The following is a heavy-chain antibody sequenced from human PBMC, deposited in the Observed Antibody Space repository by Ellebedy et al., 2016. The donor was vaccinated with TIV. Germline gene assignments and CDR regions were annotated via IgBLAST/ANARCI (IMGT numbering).Heavy chain of an antibody. CDR1: GFTFSSYG. V-gene: IGHV3-33*01. D-gene: IGHD5-12*01. J-gene: IGHJ4*02. Sequence: GGSLRLXXAASGFTFSSYGMHWVRQAPGKGLEWVAVIWYDGSNKYYADSVKGRFTISRDNSKNTLYLEMNSLRAEDTAVYYCVRAPRGQYYFDYWGQGTLVTVSS. CDR2: IWYDGSNK. CDR3: VRAPRGQYYFDY.